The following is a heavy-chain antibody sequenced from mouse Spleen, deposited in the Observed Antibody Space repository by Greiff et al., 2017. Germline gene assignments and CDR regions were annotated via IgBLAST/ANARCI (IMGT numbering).Heavy chain of an antibody. Sequence: EVKLEESGPGLVKPSQSLSLTCSVTGYSITSGYYWNWIRQFPGNKLEWMGYISYDGSNNYNPSLKNRISITRDTSKNQFFLKLNSVTTEDTATYYCAREGTGTEGFAYWGQGTLVTVSA. CDR3: AREGTGTEGFAY. V-gene: IGHV3-6*01. D-gene: IGHD4-1*01. CDR2: ISYDGSN. J-gene: IGHJ3*01. CDR1: GYSITSGYY.